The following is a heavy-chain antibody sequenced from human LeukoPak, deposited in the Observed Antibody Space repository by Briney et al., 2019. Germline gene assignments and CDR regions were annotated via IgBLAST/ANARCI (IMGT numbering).Heavy chain of an antibody. J-gene: IGHJ4*02. D-gene: IGHD5-12*01. V-gene: IGHV3-30-3*01. CDR1: GFTFSSYA. CDR3: ARGNMVATLGYFDY. CDR2: ISYDGSNK. Sequence: GGSLRLSCAASGFTFSSYAMHWVRQAPGKGLEWVAVISYDGSNKYYADSVKGRFTISRDNSKNTLYLQMNSLRAEDTAVYYCARGNMVATLGYFDYWGQGTLVTVSS.